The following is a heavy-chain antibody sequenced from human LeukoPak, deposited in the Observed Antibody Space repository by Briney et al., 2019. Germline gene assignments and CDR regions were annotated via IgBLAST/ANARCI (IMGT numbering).Heavy chain of an antibody. CDR1: GGSISSYY. CDR3: ARGGAVAGIYYYGMDV. J-gene: IGHJ6*02. Sequence: SETLSLTCTVSGGSISSYYWSWIRQPPGRGLEWIGYIYYSGSTNYNPSLKSRVTISVGTSKNQFSLKLSSVTAADTAVYYCARGGAVAGIYYYGMDVWGQGTTVTVSS. D-gene: IGHD6-19*01. CDR2: IYYSGST. V-gene: IGHV4-59*01.